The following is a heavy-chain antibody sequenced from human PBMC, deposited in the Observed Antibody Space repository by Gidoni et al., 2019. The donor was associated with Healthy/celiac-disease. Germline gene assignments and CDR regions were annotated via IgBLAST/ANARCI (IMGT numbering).Heavy chain of an antibody. V-gene: IGHV1-18*01. CDR1: GYTFTSYG. CDR3: ARDWALDYYDSSGYYPDWFDP. CDR2: ISAYNGNT. D-gene: IGHD3-22*01. J-gene: IGHJ5*02. Sequence: QVQLVQSGAEVKKPGASVKVSCKASGYTFTSYGISRVRPAPGQGLEWMGWISAYNGNTNYAQKLQGRVTMTTDTSTSTAYMELRSLRSDDTAVYYCARDWALDYYDSSGYYPDWFDPWGQGTLVTVSS.